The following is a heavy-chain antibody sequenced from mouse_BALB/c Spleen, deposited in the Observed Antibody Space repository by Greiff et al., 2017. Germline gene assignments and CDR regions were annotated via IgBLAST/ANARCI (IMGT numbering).Heavy chain of an antibody. CDR3: ASGDGNSVYAMDY. CDR1: GYTFTDYA. V-gene: IGHV1S137*01. CDR2: ISTYYGDA. Sequence: QVQLQQSGAELVRPGVSVKISCKGSGYTFTDYAMHWVKQSHAKSLEWIGVISTYYGDASYNQKFKGKATMTVDKSSSTAYMELARLTSVDSAIYYCASGDGNSVYAMDYWGQGTSVTVSS. J-gene: IGHJ4*01. D-gene: IGHD2-1*01.